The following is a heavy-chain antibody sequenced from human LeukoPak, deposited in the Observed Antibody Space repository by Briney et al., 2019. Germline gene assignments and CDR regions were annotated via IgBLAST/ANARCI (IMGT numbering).Heavy chain of an antibody. CDR1: GDSISSYY. J-gene: IGHJ4*02. CDR3: ATSYYDYDRWDY. Sequence: PSETLSLTCTVSGDSISSYYWSWIRQPPGKGQEWIGYVYYSGSANYNPSLKSRVTIFVDTSKSQFSLVVSSVTAADTAVYYCATSYYDYDRWDYWGQGALVTVSS. CDR2: VYYSGSA. D-gene: IGHD3-16*01. V-gene: IGHV4-59*01.